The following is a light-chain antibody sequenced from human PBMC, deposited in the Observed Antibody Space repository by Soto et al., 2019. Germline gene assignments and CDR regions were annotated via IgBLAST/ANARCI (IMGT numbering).Light chain of an antibody. V-gene: IGKV3-20*01. Sequence: EIVLTQSPGTLSLSPGERATLSCRASQSVSSSYLAWYQQKPGQAPRLLIYGASSRATGSPERFSGSGSGTDFTLTISRLEPEDYAVYYCQQYGSSLWTFGQGTKVEIK. CDR3: QQYGSSLWT. CDR2: GAS. J-gene: IGKJ1*01. CDR1: QSVSSSY.